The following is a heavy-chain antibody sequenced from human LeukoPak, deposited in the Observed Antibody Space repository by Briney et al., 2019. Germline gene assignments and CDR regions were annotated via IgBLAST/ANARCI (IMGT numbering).Heavy chain of an antibody. D-gene: IGHD5-18*01. CDR3: ARGTCGYTYGCFFDY. CDR1: GFTFSGYW. J-gene: IGHJ4*02. Sequence: PGGSLRLSCAASGFTFSGYWMHWVRQAPGKGLVWVSRINSDGSSTTYADSVKGRFTISRDSAKNTLYLQMNSPRAEDTAVYYCARGTCGYTYGCFFDYWGQGTLVTVSS. V-gene: IGHV3-74*01. CDR2: INSDGSST.